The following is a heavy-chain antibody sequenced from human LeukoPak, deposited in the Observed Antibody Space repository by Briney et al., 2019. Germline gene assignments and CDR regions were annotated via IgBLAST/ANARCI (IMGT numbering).Heavy chain of an antibody. Sequence: GGSLRLSCAASGFTFSSYAMHWVRQAPGKGLEWVAVISYDGSNKYYADSVKGRFTISRDNSKTTLYLQMNSLRAEDTAVYYCARDSNIVPSVGPYYYYGMDVWGQGTTVTVSS. J-gene: IGHJ6*02. D-gene: IGHD2/OR15-2a*01. CDR3: ARDSNIVPSVGPYYYYGMDV. CDR2: ISYDGSNK. V-gene: IGHV3-30-3*01. CDR1: GFTFSSYA.